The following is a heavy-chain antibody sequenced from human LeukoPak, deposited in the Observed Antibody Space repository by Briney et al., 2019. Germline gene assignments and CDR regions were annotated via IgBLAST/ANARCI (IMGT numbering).Heavy chain of an antibody. Sequence: GGSLRLSCAASGFTFSSYAITWVRQAPGKGLEWGSAIRGSGGSTYYADSVKGRFTISRDDSKNTLYLQMNSLRAEDTAVYYCAKDPNWNGQFGYWGQGTLVTVSS. V-gene: IGHV3-23*01. CDR3: AKDPNWNGQFGY. CDR1: GFTFSSYA. J-gene: IGHJ4*02. CDR2: IRGSGGST. D-gene: IGHD1-1*01.